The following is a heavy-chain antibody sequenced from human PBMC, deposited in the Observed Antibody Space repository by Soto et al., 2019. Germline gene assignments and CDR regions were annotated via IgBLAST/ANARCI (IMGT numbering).Heavy chain of an antibody. CDR3: ARGGRFGEATGMDV. CDR2: ISYDGSNK. CDR1: GFTFSSYA. V-gene: IGHV3-30-3*01. D-gene: IGHD3-10*01. Sequence: QVQLVESGGGVVQPGRSLKLSCEASGFTFSSYAMHWVRQAPGKGLEWVAVISYDGSNKYYADSVKGRFTISRDNSKNTLYLQMNSLRAEDTAVYYCARGGRFGEATGMDVWGQGTTVTVSS. J-gene: IGHJ6*02.